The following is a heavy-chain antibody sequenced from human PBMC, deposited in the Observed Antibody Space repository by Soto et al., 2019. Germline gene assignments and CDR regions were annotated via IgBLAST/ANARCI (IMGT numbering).Heavy chain of an antibody. CDR3: ARDRWHRDWHPGAFDI. CDR2: IDATSNII. D-gene: IGHD3-9*01. Sequence: PGGSLTLSCAASGFAFSSYEMNWVRQAPGKGLEWCSYIDATSNIIHYADSVEGRFTISRDNSQNSLFLQMNSLGAEDTAVYYCARDRWHRDWHPGAFDIWGRGTMVTVSS. J-gene: IGHJ3*02. CDR1: GFAFSSYE. V-gene: IGHV3-48*03.